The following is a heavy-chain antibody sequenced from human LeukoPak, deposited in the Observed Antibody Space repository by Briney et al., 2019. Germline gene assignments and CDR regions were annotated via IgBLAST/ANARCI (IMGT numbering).Heavy chain of an antibody. CDR1: GFTFSSYG. D-gene: IGHD1-26*01. V-gene: IGHV3-30*03. Sequence: GRSLRLSCAASGFTFSSYGMHWVRQAPGKGLEWVAVISYDGSNKYYVDSVKGRFTISRDNAKNSVYLEMNSLRVEDTAVYYCARVSSSMGGATDYWGQGTLVTVSS. CDR2: ISYDGSNK. J-gene: IGHJ4*02. CDR3: ARVSSSMGGATDY.